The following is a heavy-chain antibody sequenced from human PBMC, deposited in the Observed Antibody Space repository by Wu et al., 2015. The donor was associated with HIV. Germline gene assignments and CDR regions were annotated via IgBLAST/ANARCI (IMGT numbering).Heavy chain of an antibody. V-gene: IGHV1-69-2*01. D-gene: IGHD6-13*01. CDR2: VDPEDGEK. J-gene: IGHJ4*02. Sequence: EVKMVQSGAEVKKPGATVKISCTVSGYTFTDYYIHWVRQAPGKGLEWMGLVDPEDGEKIYAEKLQGRLTITADTSTDTADMELSDLRSEDTAVYYCATMGQQQPFDYWGQGTLVIVS. CDR3: ATMGQQQPFDY. CDR1: GYTFTDYY.